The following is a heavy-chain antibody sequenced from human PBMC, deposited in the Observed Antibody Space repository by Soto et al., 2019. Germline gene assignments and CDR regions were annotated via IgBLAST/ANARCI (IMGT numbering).Heavy chain of an antibody. Sequence: EVQLVESGGGLVQPGGSLRLSCAASGFTFSSYSMNWVRQAPGQGLEWVSYISSSSSTIYYADSVKGRFTSSRDNAKNSLYLQMNSLRAEDTAVYYCARERMTTVTTAFDYWGQCSLVTVSS. J-gene: IGHJ4*02. CDR1: GFTFSSYS. V-gene: IGHV3-48*01. CDR2: ISSSSSTI. D-gene: IGHD4-17*01. CDR3: ARERMTTVTTAFDY.